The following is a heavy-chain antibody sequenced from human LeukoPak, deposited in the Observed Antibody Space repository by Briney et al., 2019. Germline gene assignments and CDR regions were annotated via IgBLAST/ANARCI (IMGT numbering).Heavy chain of an antibody. D-gene: IGHD7-27*01. CDR3: ARGGTGGYYFNY. J-gene: IGHJ4*02. V-gene: IGHV4-61*02. Sequence: KPSETLSLTCTVSGDSISSGNYYWTWIRQPAGKGLEWIGRIYTSGSTNYNPSLKSRVTISVDTSKNQFSLKLSSVTAADTAVYYCARGGTGGYYFNYWGQGTLVTVSS. CDR1: GDSISSGNYY. CDR2: IYTSGST.